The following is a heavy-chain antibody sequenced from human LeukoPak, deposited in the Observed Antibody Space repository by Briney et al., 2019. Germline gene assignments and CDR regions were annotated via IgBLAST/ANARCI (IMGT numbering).Heavy chain of an antibody. CDR3: AKDQDYTPIYYFDY. CDR1: GFTFSSYA. CDR2: ISYDGSNK. Sequence: GGSLRLSCAASGFTFSSYAMHWVRQAPGKGLEWVAVISYDGSNKYYADSVKGRFTISRDNSKNTLYLQMNSLRAEDTAVYYCAKDQDYTPIYYFDYWGQGTLVTVSS. D-gene: IGHD5-18*01. J-gene: IGHJ4*02. V-gene: IGHV3-30-3*01.